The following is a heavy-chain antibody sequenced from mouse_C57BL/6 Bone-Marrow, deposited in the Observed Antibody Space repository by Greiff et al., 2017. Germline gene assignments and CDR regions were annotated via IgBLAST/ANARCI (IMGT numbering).Heavy chain of an antibody. CDR3: TPSYYYGSSYGY. D-gene: IGHD1-1*01. V-gene: IGHV14-4*01. CDR2: IDPENGDT. J-gene: IGHJ2*01. CDR1: GFNINDDY. Sequence: VQLQQSGAELVRPGASVKLSCTASGFNINDDYMHWVKQRPEQGLEWIGWIDPENGDTEYASKFQGKATITADTSSNTAYLQLSSLTSEDTAVYYCTPSYYYGSSYGYWGQGTTLTVSS.